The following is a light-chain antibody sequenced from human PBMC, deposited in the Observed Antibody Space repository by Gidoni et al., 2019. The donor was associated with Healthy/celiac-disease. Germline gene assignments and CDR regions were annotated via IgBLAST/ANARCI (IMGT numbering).Light chain of an antibody. J-gene: IGLJ2*01. V-gene: IGLV2-14*03. CDR2: DVS. CDR1: SDELGRPHL. CDR3: SSLTTTTVVV. Sequence: ALSPPASVSGAPGPSVTISCTGTSDELGRPHLVSRYQHHPGNPPQHLIYDVSHRPSGISNRFSGSKSGNSASLTISGLLPEDEADYYCSSLTTTTVVVFSGGTTLTVL.